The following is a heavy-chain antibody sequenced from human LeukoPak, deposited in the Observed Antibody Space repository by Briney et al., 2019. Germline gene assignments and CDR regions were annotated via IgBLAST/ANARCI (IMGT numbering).Heavy chain of an antibody. Sequence: PGGALRLSCAASGFTFSDHYMDWVRQAPGKGLEWVGRTRNKANSYTTEYAASVKGTFTISRDDSKNSLYLQMNSLKTEDTAVYYCARGWYGDAFDIWGQGTMVTVSS. V-gene: IGHV3-72*01. CDR1: GFTFSDHY. CDR3: ARGWYGDAFDI. D-gene: IGHD6-13*01. J-gene: IGHJ3*02. CDR2: TRNKANSYTT.